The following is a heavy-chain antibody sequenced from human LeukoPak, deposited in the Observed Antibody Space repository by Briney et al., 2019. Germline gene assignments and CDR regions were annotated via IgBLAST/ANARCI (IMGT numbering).Heavy chain of an antibody. J-gene: IGHJ3*02. CDR1: GSTFTSYY. D-gene: IGHD2-2*01. V-gene: IGHV1-46*01. Sequence: ASVKVSCKASGSTFTSYYVHWVRQAPGQGLEWMGIFHPSGGSTSYAQKFQGRVTMTRDTSTSTVYMALSSLRSEDTAVYYCARELVAAAFDIWGQGTMVTVSS. CDR2: FHPSGGST. CDR3: ARELVAAAFDI.